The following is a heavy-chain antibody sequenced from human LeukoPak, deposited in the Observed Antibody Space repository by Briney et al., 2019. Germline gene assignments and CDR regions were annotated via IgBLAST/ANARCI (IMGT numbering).Heavy chain of an antibody. Sequence: ASVKVSCKASGYTFTSYGISWVRQAPGQGLEWMGWISAYNGNTNYAHKLQGRVTMTTDTSTSTAYMELRSLRSDDTAVYYCARAIPDCGGDCYPYFDYWGQGTLVTVSS. D-gene: IGHD2-21*01. J-gene: IGHJ4*02. CDR3: ARAIPDCGGDCYPYFDY. CDR1: GYTFTSYG. V-gene: IGHV1-18*01. CDR2: ISAYNGNT.